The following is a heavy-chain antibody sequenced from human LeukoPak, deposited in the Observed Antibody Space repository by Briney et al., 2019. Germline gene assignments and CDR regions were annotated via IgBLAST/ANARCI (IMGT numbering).Heavy chain of an antibody. D-gene: IGHD2-21*01. V-gene: IGHV3-20*04. CDR3: ARNKVYSKGYYFDY. CDR1: GFTFDDYG. CDR2: INWNGGST. J-gene: IGHJ4*02. Sequence: PGGSLRLSCAASGFTFDDYGMSWVRQAPGKGLEWVSGINWNGGSTGYADSVKGRFTISRDNAKNSLYLQMNSLRAEDTALYYCARNKVYSKGYYFDYWGQGTLVTVSS.